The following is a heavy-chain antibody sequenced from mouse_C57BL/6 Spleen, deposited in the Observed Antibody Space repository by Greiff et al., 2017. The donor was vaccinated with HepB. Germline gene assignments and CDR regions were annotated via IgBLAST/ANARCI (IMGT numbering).Heavy chain of an antibody. CDR2: IYPSDSET. V-gene: IGHV1-61*01. Sequence: QVQLQQPGAELVRPGSSVKLSCKASGYTFTSYWMDWVKQRPGQGLEWIGNIYPSDSETHYNQKFKDKATLIVDKSSSTAYMQLSSLTSEDSAVYYGARRDRGSSYFDYWGQGTTLTVSS. J-gene: IGHJ2*01. CDR1: GYTFTSYW. D-gene: IGHD1-1*01. CDR3: ARRDRGSSYFDY.